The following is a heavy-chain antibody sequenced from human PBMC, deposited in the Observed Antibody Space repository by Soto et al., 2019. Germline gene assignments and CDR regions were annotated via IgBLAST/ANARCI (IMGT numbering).Heavy chain of an antibody. CDR1: GGSISSGGYS. CDR2: LYNTGNT. J-gene: IGHJ4*02. CDR3: ARFRGTAILDY. D-gene: IGHD2-21*02. Sequence: SETLSLTCAVSGGSISSGGYSWSWIRQPPGKGLEWIGYLYNTGNTYYSPSLESQVTISVDRSKNKFTLELTPVTAADTAVYYCARFRGTAILDYWGQGTLVTVSA. V-gene: IGHV4-30-2*01.